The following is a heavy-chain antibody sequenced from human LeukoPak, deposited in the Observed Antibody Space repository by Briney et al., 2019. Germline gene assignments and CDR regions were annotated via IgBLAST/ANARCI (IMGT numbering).Heavy chain of an antibody. CDR3: ARKPKDILTGYYHYYYMDV. D-gene: IGHD3-9*01. Sequence: ASVKVSCKASGYTFTGYHMHWVRQAPGQGLEWMGWINPNSGGTNYAQKFQGRVTMTRDTSISTAYMELSRLRSDDTAVYYCARKPKDILTGYYHYYYMDVWGKGTTVTVSS. CDR2: INPNSGGT. J-gene: IGHJ6*03. V-gene: IGHV1-2*02. CDR1: GYTFTGYH.